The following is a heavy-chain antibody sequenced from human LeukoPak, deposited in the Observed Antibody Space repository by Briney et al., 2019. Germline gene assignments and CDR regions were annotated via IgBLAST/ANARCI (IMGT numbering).Heavy chain of an antibody. Sequence: GSLRLSCAASGFAFNNFGMHWVRQAPGKGLEWVGEINHSGSTNYNPSLKSRVTISVDTSKNQFSLKLSSVTAADTAVYYCAREISIYDFWSGPRRYYFDYWGQGTLVTVSS. CDR1: GFAFNNFG. V-gene: IGHV4-34*01. CDR3: AREISIYDFWSGPRRYYFDY. CDR2: INHSGST. J-gene: IGHJ4*02. D-gene: IGHD3-3*01.